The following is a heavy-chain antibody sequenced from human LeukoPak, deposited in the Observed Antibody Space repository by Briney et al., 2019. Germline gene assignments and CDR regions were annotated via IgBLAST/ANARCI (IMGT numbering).Heavy chain of an antibody. V-gene: IGHV3-7*01. CDR3: ARFGYVAAVDV. J-gene: IGHJ4*02. Sequence: PGGSLRLSCAASGFSFSAYWMTWVRQAPGTGLEWVANINPAGSETYYVDPVKGRFSISRDNAKNLVYLQMNSLRAEDTAVYHCARFGYVAAVDVWGRGTPVNVSS. D-gene: IGHD2-15*01. CDR2: INPAGSET. CDR1: GFSFSAYW.